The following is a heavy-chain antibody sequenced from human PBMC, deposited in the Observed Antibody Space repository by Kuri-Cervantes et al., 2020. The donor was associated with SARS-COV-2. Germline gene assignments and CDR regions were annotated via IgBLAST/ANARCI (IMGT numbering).Heavy chain of an antibody. J-gene: IGHJ4*02. V-gene: IGHV3-30-3*01. Sequence: LSLPCASSGFTFNSSPMHWVRQTPGKGLEWVALISYDGSNKYYADSVQGRFTISRDNSKNTLYLQMSSLRAEDTAVFYCKRGVGYTQPFDSWGQGTLVTVSS. D-gene: IGHD2-8*02. CDR2: ISYDGSNK. CDR3: KRGVGYTQPFDS. CDR1: GFTFNSSP.